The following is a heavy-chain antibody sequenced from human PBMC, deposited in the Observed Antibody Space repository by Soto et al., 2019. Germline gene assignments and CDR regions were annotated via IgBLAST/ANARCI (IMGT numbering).Heavy chain of an antibody. V-gene: IGHV3-30-3*01. D-gene: IGHD1-26*01. CDR2: ISYDGSNK. J-gene: IGHJ4*02. Sequence: PGGFLRLSCAASGFTFSGYAMHWVRQAPGKGLEWVAVISYDGSNKYYADSVKGRFTISRDNSKNTLYLQMNSLRAEDTAVYYCRSVIVGATILDYWGQGTLVTVSS. CDR3: RSVIVGATILDY. CDR1: GFTFSGYA.